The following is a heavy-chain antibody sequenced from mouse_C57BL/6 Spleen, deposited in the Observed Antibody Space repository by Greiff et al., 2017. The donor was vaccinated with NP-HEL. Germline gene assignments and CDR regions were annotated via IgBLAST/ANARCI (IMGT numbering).Heavy chain of an antibody. Sequence: EVQLVESGGDLVKPGGSLKLSCAASGFTFSSYGMSWVRQTPDKRLEWVATISSGGSYTYYPDSVKGRFTISRDNAKNTLYLQMSSLKAEDTAMYYCARQGALAMDDWGQGTSVTVSS. V-gene: IGHV5-6*01. CDR3: ARQGALAMDD. CDR1: GFTFSSYG. CDR2: ISSGGSYT. J-gene: IGHJ4*01.